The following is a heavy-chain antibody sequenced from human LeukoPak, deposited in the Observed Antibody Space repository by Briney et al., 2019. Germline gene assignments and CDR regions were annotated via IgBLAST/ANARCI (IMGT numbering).Heavy chain of an antibody. Sequence: PGGSLRLSCAASGFTFDDYAMHWVRQAPGKGLEWVSGISWNSGSIGYADSVKGRFTISRDNAKNSLYLQMNSLRAEDTALYYCARVPGGALNWFDPWGQGTLVTVSS. D-gene: IGHD1-1*01. CDR2: ISWNSGSI. CDR1: GFTFDDYA. CDR3: ARVPGGALNWFDP. V-gene: IGHV3-9*01. J-gene: IGHJ5*02.